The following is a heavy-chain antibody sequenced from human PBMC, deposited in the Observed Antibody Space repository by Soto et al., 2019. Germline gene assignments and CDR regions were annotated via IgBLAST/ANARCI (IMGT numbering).Heavy chain of an antibody. V-gene: IGHV3-66*01. CDR3: ARYAGDILSGPDAFDI. CDR2: IYSGGST. J-gene: IGHJ3*02. CDR1: GFTVSSNY. Sequence: EVQLVESGGGLVQPGGSLRLSCAASGFTVSSNYMSWVRQAPGKGLEWVSVIYSGGSTYYADSVKGRFTISRDNSKNTLYLQINSLRAAYTAVYYCARYAGDILSGPDAFDIWGQGTMVTVSS. D-gene: IGHD3-9*01.